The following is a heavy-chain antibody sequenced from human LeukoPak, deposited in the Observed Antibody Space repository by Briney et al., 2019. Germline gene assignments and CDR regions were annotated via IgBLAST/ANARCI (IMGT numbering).Heavy chain of an antibody. J-gene: IGHJ4*02. CDR3: ATTGAIHDLTELEF. Sequence: GGSLRLSCAASGFTVSSNYMSWVRQAPGKGLEWVSVIYSGGSTYYADSVKGRFTISRDNSKNTLYLQMNSLRAEDTAVYYCATTGAIHDLTELEFWGQGTLVTVSS. V-gene: IGHV3-53*01. D-gene: IGHD2-21*01. CDR1: GFTVSSNY. CDR2: IYSGGST.